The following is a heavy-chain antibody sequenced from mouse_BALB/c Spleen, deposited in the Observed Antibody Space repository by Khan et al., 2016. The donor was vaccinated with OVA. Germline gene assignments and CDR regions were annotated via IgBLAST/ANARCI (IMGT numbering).Heavy chain of an antibody. J-gene: IGHJ3*01. CDR3: ARGGYSSFAY. V-gene: IGHV1-5*01. Sequence: EVQLQQSGTVLARPGASVKMSCKASGYSFTSYLIHWVQQRPGQGLEWIGDIYPGNSDTTYTQKFKDKAKLTAGTSANTAYKALRGRTNEVSAVYCCARGGYSSFAYWGPGTLVAVSA. CDR2: IYPGNSDT. CDR1: GYSFTSYL. D-gene: IGHD1-3*01.